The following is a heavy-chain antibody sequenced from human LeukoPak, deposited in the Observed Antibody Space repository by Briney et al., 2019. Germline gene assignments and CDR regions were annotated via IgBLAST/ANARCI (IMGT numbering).Heavy chain of an antibody. CDR3: ARGVCSSTSCYQGPFDF. D-gene: IGHD2-2*01. J-gene: IGHJ4*02. Sequence: AGGSLRLSCAASGFTFSSYATSWVRQAPGKGLEWVSAISGSGGSTYYADSVKGRFTISRDNSKNTLYLQMNSLRTEDTAVYYCARGVCSSTSCYQGPFDFWGQGALVTVSS. V-gene: IGHV3-23*01. CDR2: ISGSGGST. CDR1: GFTFSSYA.